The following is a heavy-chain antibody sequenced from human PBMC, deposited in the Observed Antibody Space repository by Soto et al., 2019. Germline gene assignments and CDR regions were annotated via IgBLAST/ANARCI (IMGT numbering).Heavy chain of an antibody. J-gene: IGHJ4*02. V-gene: IGHV3-74*01. Sequence: EVQLVESGGVSVQPGGSLRLSCTASGFTLSNYWMHWVRQAPGKELVWVSRINTGGSTTTYADAVKGRFTISRDNAKNTLYLQMNSLREEDTAVYYCVRIRRGDGYTFGYWGQGTLVTVSS. CDR3: VRIRRGDGYTFGY. CDR2: INTGGSTT. D-gene: IGHD5-12*01. CDR1: GFTLSNYW.